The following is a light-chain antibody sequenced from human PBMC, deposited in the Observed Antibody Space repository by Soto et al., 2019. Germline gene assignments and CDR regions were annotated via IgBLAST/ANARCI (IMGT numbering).Light chain of an antibody. J-gene: IGKJ1*01. V-gene: IGKV1-5*03. CDR3: QQYNSYSWT. CDR2: KAS. CDR1: QSISSL. Sequence: DIQMTQSPSTLSASVGDRVTITCRASQSISSLLAWYQQKPGKAPNLLIYKASSLESGVPSRFSGSGSGTEFTLTISSLQPDDFATYYCQQYNSYSWTFGQGTKVEIK.